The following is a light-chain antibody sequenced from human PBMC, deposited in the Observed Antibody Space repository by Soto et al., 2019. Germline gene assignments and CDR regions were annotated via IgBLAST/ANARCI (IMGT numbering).Light chain of an antibody. Sequence: QSVLTQPASVSGSPGQSITISCTGTSSDVGSYNLVSWYQQHPGKAPKLMIYEVSKRPSGVSNRFSGSKSGNAASLTISGLQAEDEADYYCCSYAGSSTFLDVFGTGTKVT. CDR2: EVS. V-gene: IGLV2-23*02. CDR1: SSDVGSYNL. CDR3: CSYAGSSTFLDV. J-gene: IGLJ1*01.